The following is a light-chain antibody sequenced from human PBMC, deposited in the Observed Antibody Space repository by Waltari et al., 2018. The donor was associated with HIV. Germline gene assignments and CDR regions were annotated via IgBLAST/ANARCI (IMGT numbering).Light chain of an antibody. CDR1: QTVSSGS. CDR3: QQYGSSPRT. CDR2: GAS. Sequence: EIVLTHSPGTLSLSPGEGATLSCRASQTVSSGSLAWYQLKPGPAPWGLISGASSRDTGIPDRFSGSASGKDFTHTISWLEPADFAVYYCQQYGSSPRTFGQGTKVEIK. J-gene: IGKJ1*01. V-gene: IGKV3-20*01.